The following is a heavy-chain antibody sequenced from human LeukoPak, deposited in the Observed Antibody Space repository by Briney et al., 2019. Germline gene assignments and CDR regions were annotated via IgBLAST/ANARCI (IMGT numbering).Heavy chain of an antibody. V-gene: IGHV4-34*01. Sequence: KPSETLSLTCAVYGGSFSGYYWGWIRQPPGKGLEWIGEINHSGSTNYNPSLKSRVTISVDTSKNQFSLKLSSVTAADTAVYYCARPRGYSYGSYYFDYWGQGTLVTVSS. CDR2: INHSGST. J-gene: IGHJ4*02. CDR3: ARPRGYSYGSYYFDY. D-gene: IGHD5-18*01. CDR1: GGSFSGYY.